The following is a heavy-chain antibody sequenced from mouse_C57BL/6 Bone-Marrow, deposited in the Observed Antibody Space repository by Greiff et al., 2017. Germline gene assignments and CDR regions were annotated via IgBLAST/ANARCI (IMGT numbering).Heavy chain of an antibody. CDR1: GYTFTSYW. J-gene: IGHJ1*03. V-gene: IGHV1-52*01. Sequence: QVQLQQPGAELVRPGSSVKLSCKASGYTFTSYWMHWVKQRPIQGLEWIGNIDPSDSETHYNQKFKDKATLTVDKSSSTAYMELSSLTCEDSAVSYCAKGPLRYFDVWGTGTTVTVSS. D-gene: IGHD6-1*01. CDR2: IDPSDSET. CDR3: AKGPLRYFDV.